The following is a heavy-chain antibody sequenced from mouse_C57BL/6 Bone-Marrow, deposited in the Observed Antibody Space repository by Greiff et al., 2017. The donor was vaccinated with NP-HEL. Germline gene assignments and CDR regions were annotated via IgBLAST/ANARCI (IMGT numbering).Heavy chain of an antibody. V-gene: IGHV1-61*01. J-gene: IGHJ4*01. D-gene: IGHD2-3*01. CDR1: GYTFTSYW. Sequence: QVQLQQPGAELVRPGSSVKLSCKASGYTFTSYWMDWVKQRPGQGLEWIGNIYPSDSETHYNQKFKDKATLTVDKSSSTAHMQLSSLTSEDSAVYYCARGGWLLRGYYAMDYWGQGTSVTVSS. CDR3: ARGGWLLRGYYAMDY. CDR2: IYPSDSET.